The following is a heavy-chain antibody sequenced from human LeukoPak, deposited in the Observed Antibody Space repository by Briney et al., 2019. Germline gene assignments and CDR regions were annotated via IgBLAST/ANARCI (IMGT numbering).Heavy chain of an antibody. D-gene: IGHD5-24*01. Sequence: PGGSLRLSCAASGFTFSSYWMHWVRQAPGKGLVWVSRINSDGSRTNTADSVKGRFTISRDNAKNMLYLQMNSLRAEDTAVCYCARDKETATTADLGYWGQGTLVTVSS. CDR3: ARDKETATTADLGY. CDR2: INSDGSRT. CDR1: GFTFSSYW. V-gene: IGHV3-74*01. J-gene: IGHJ4*02.